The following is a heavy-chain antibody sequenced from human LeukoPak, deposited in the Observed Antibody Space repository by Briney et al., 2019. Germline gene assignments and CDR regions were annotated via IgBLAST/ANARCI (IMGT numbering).Heavy chain of an antibody. Sequence: PGGSLRLSCAASGFTFSSYGMHWVRQAPGKGLEWVAVISYDGSNKYYADSVKGRFTISRDNSKNTLYLQMNSLRAEDTAVYYCAKDGSLLWFGELYYFDYWGQGTLVTVSS. CDR2: ISYDGSNK. V-gene: IGHV3-30*18. D-gene: IGHD3-10*01. CDR3: AKDGSLLWFGELYYFDY. J-gene: IGHJ4*02. CDR1: GFTFSSYG.